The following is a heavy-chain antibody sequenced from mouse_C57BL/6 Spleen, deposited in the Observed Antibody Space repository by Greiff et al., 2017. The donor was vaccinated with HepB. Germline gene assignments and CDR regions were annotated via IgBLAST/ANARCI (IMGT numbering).Heavy chain of an antibody. Sequence: VQLQQSGAELVRPGASVKLSCTASGFNIKDYYMHWVKQRPEQGLEWIGRIDPEDGDTESAPKFQGKATMTADTSSNTAYLQLSSLTAEDTAVAYCTRVLRSLYAMDYWGQGTSVTVSS. CDR2: IDPEDGDT. CDR3: TRVLRSLYAMDY. CDR1: GFNIKDYY. D-gene: IGHD1-1*01. J-gene: IGHJ4*01. V-gene: IGHV14-1*01.